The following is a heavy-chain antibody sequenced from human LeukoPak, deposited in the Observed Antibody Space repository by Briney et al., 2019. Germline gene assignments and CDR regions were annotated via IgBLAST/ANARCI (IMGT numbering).Heavy chain of an antibody. D-gene: IGHD1-1*01. Sequence: GGSLRLSCAASGFTFSRYGMQRVRQAPGKGLEWVAIISYDGSNKYYADSVKGRFTISRDNSKNTLSLLMNSLRAEDTAVFYCAKVRSPLEYYYAMDVWGQGTTVTVS. J-gene: IGHJ6*02. CDR1: GFTFSRYG. CDR2: ISYDGSNK. V-gene: IGHV3-30*18. CDR3: AKVRSPLEYYYAMDV.